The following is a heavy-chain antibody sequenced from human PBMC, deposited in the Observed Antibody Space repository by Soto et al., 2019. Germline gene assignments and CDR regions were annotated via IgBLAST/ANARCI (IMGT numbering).Heavy chain of an antibody. Sequence: PGGSLRLSCAASGFTFSSYGMNWVRQAPGKGLEWVSDISSSGSTIYYADSVKGRFTISRDNSKNTLYLQMNSLRDEDTAVYYCVRAAGYSGNDYVYYYGMDVWGQGTTVTVSS. D-gene: IGHD5-12*01. CDR3: VRAAGYSGNDYVYYYGMDV. J-gene: IGHJ6*02. CDR2: ISSSGSTI. CDR1: GFTFSSYG. V-gene: IGHV3-48*02.